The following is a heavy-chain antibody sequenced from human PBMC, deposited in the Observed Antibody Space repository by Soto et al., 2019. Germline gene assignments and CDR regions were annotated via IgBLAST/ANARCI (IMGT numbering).Heavy chain of an antibody. CDR2: INPNSGGT. CDR3: ACPRIVGATTYYYYYGMDV. Sequence: ASVKVSCEASGYTFTGYYIHWVRQAPGEGLEWMGWINPNSGGTNYAQKFQGRVTMTRDTSISTAYMELSRLRSDDTAVYYCACPRIVGATTYYYYYGMDVWGQGTTVTVSS. V-gene: IGHV1-2*02. D-gene: IGHD1-26*01. CDR1: GYTFTGYY. J-gene: IGHJ6*02.